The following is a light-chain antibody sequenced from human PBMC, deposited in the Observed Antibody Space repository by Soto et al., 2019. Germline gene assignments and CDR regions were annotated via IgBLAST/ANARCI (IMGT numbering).Light chain of an antibody. CDR2: GAS. Sequence: EIVFTQSPGTVSLSPGERATLSCRASQSVSSNYITWYQQKPGQAPRRLIFGASSRATGIPDRFSGSGSGTDFTLTISRLEPEDFAVYYCQQYGSSPSTFGQGTKVDIK. V-gene: IGKV3-20*01. J-gene: IGKJ1*01. CDR1: QSVSSNY. CDR3: QQYGSSPST.